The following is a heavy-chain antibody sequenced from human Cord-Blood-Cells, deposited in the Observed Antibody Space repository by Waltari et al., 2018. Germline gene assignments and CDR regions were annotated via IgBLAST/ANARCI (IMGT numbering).Heavy chain of an antibody. CDR2: ISYDGSNK. V-gene: IGHV3-30-3*01. CDR1: GFTFSSYA. CDR3: ARDPGGPGYY. J-gene: IGHJ4*02. D-gene: IGHD3-10*01. Sequence: QVQLVESGGGVVQPGRSLRLSCAASGFTFSSYAMHWVRQAPGKGLEWVAVISYDGSNKYYADSVKGRFTISRDNSKNTLYLQMNSLRAEDTAVYYCARDPGGPGYYWGQGTLVTVSS.